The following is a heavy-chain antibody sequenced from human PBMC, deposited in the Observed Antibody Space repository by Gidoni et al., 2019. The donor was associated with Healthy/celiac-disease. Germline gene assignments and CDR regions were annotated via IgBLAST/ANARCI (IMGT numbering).Heavy chain of an antibody. D-gene: IGHD2-15*01. CDR2: ISSSSSTI. V-gene: IGHV3-48*04. J-gene: IGHJ4*02. Sequence: KGLEWVSYISSSSSTIYYAYSVKGRFTISRDNAKNSLYLQMNSLRAEDTAVYYCARDRCSGGSCNGDFDYWGQGTLVTVSS. CDR3: ARDRCSGGSCNGDFDY.